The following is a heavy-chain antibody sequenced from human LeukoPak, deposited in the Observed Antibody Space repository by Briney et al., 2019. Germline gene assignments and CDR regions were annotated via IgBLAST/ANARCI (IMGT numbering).Heavy chain of an antibody. V-gene: IGHV1-2*06. J-gene: IGHJ4*02. CDR2: INPSSGDT. D-gene: IGHD1-26*01. CDR1: AYTFTDYY. Sequence: GASVKFSCTSSAYTFTDYYVHWVRPATGQGLEWMGRINPSSGDTNYAQNFQGRVTMTRDTSISTAYMELSRLRSDDTAVYYCATTSGYFYYWGQGTLVTVSS. CDR3: ATTSGYFYY.